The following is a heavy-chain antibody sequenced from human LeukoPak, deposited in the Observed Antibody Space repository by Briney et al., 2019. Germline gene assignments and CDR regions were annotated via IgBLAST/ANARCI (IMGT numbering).Heavy chain of an antibody. Sequence: GGSLRLSCAASGFTFSSYAMHWVRQAPGKGLEWVAVISYDGSNKYYADSVKGRFTISRDNSKNTLYVQMNSLRAEDTAVYYCARGGSYPHYYFDYWGQGTLVTVSS. CDR2: ISYDGSNK. V-gene: IGHV3-30-3*01. CDR1: GFTFSSYA. J-gene: IGHJ4*02. D-gene: IGHD1-26*01. CDR3: ARGGSYPHYYFDY.